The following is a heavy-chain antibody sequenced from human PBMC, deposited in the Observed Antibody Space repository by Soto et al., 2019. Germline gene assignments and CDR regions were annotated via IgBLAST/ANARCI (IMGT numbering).Heavy chain of an antibody. V-gene: IGHV3-33*01. CDR1: GFTFSSYG. D-gene: IGHD2-2*01. Sequence: GGSLRLSCAASGFTFSSYGMHWVRQAPGKGLEWVAVIWYDGSNKYYADSVKGRFTISRDNSKNTLYLQMNSLRAEDTAVYYCARSSYKEEYQLPLDYWGQGTLVTVSS. CDR3: ARSSYKEEYQLPLDY. CDR2: IWYDGSNK. J-gene: IGHJ4*02.